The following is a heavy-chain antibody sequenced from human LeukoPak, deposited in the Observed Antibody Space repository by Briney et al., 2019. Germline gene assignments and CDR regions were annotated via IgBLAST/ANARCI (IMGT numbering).Heavy chain of an antibody. J-gene: IGHJ5*02. CDR2: IYTSGST. Sequence: SETLSLTCTVSGGSISSYYWSWIRQPAGKGLEWIGRIYTSGSTNYNPSLTSRGTMSVDTSKNQFSLKLSSVTAADTAVYYCARDGVSSSGSYSGTWGQGTLVTVSS. CDR3: ARDGVSSSGSYSGT. D-gene: IGHD1-26*01. CDR1: GGSISSYY. V-gene: IGHV4-4*07.